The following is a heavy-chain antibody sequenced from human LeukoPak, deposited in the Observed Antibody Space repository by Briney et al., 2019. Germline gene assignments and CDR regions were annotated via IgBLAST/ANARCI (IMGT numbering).Heavy chain of an antibody. CDR3: VEVGLRLGGDY. D-gene: IGHD5-12*01. Sequence: PGGSLRLSCAASGFVFSSYAMSWVRQAPGKGLEWVSTLSDTGGKTYYADSVKGRFTISRDNSKNTLYLQMNSLRAEDTAVYYCVEVGLRLGGDYWGQGTLVTVSS. CDR1: GFVFSSYA. V-gene: IGHV3-23*01. CDR2: LSDTGGKT. J-gene: IGHJ4*02.